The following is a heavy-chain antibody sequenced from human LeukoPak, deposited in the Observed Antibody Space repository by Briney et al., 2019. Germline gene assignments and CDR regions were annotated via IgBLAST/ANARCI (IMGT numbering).Heavy chain of an antibody. CDR1: GFTFSSYA. CDR2: TSHDGSYK. CDR3: AKDERLYYYDSSGYPDY. J-gene: IGHJ4*02. D-gene: IGHD3-22*01. V-gene: IGHV3-30*04. Sequence: GRSLRLSCAASGFTFSSYAIHWVRQAPGKGLEWVALTSHDGSYKYYADSVKGRFTISRDNSKNTLYLQMNSLRAEDTAVYYCAKDERLYYYDSSGYPDYWGQGTLVTVSS.